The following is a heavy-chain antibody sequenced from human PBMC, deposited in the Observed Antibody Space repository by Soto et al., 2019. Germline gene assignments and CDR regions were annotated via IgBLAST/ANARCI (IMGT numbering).Heavy chain of an antibody. CDR1: GYTFTSYG. D-gene: IGHD7-27*01. J-gene: IGHJ4*02. CDR3: ARERAAYVTGERYYFDY. V-gene: IGHV1-18*01. CDR2: ISAYNGNT. Sequence: ASVKVSCKASGYTFTSYGISWVRQAPGQGLEWMGWISAYNGNTNYAQKLQGRVTMTTDTPTSTAYMELRSLRSDDTAVYYCARERAAYVTGERYYFDYWGQGTLVTVSS.